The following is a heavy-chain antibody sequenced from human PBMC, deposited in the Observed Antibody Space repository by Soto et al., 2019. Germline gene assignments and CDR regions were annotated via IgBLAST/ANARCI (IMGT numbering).Heavy chain of an antibody. CDR3: VRVGRLGGY. D-gene: IGHD3-16*01. J-gene: IGHJ4*02. CDR2: IKEDGSGK. CDR1: GFTFSSYW. V-gene: IGHV3-7*03. Sequence: EVQLVESGGGLVQPGGSLRLSCTASGFTFSSYWMSWVRQAPGKGLGWVANIKEDGSGKYYVDSVKGRFSISRDNARNSLYLQMNSLRVEDTAAYYCVRVGRLGGYWGQGALVTVSS.